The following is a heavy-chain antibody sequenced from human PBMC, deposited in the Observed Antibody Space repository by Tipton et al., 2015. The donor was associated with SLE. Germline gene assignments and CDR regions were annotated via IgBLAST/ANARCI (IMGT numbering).Heavy chain of an antibody. CDR1: GGAFSSRCYY. CDR3: ARHDTNYGRNWFDP. CDR2: VYYSGST. V-gene: IGHV4-39*01. D-gene: IGHD2-8*01. J-gene: IGHJ5*02. Sequence: TLSLTCTVSGGAFSSRCYYWGWIRQPPGKGLEFIGSVYYSGSTYYNPSLKSRVTISVDTSKNQFSLKLTSVTAADTAVYYCARHDTNYGRNWFDPWGQGTLVTVSS.